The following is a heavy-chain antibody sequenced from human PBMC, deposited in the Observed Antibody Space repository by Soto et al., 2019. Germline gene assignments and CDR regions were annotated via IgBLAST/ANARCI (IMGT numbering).Heavy chain of an antibody. CDR2: IYYSGST. D-gene: IGHD2-21*02. V-gene: IGHV4-30-4*01. Sequence: QVQLQESGPGLVKPSQTLSLTCTVSGGSISSGDYYWSWIRQPPGKGLEWIGYIYYSGSTYYNPSIKSRVTIAVDTSKNQCSLKLSSVTAADTAVYYCARAMVVTQNWFDPWGQGTLVTVSS. CDR3: ARAMVVTQNWFDP. J-gene: IGHJ5*02. CDR1: GGSISSGDYY.